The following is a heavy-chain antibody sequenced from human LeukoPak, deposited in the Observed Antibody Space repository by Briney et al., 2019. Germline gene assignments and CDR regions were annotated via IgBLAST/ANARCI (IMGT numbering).Heavy chain of an antibody. CDR2: IYYSGST. J-gene: IGHJ4*02. Sequence: PSQTLSLTCAVSGGSISISSYYWGWIRQPPGKGLEWIGSIYYSGSTYYNPSLKSRVTISVDTSKNQFSLKLSSVTAADTAVYYCARSITEMATIYSYWGQGTLVTVSS. V-gene: IGHV4-39*01. D-gene: IGHD5-24*01. CDR3: ARSITEMATIYSY. CDR1: GGSISISSYY.